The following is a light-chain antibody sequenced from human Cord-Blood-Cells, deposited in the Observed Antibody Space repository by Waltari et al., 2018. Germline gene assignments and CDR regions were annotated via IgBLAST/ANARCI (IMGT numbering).Light chain of an antibody. CDR3: QQYGSSPYS. CDR1: QSVSSSY. CDR2: GSS. V-gene: IGKV3-20*01. J-gene: IGKJ2*03. Sequence: IVLTQSPGTLSLSPGERATLSCRASQSVSSSYLACYQQKPGQAPRLLIYGSSSRATDIPDRFSGSGSGTDFTLTISRLEPEDFAVYYCQQYGSSPYSFGQGTKLEMK.